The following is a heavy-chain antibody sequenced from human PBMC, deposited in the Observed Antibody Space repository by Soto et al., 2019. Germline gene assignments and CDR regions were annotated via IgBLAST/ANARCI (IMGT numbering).Heavy chain of an antibody. CDR2: IYYIGNT. Sequence: QLQLQESGSGLVKPSETLSLTCIVSNGSISSRSSYWGWIRQTPGKGLEWIGSIYYIGNTYYNPSLKRRVTISIDTSKTQFSLKMNSVNAADTAVYFCGGQDYGAKGYYFENCG. D-gene: IGHD4-17*01. V-gene: IGHV4-39*01. J-gene: IGHJ4*01. CDR1: NGSISSRSSY. CDR3: GGQDYGAKGYYFEN.